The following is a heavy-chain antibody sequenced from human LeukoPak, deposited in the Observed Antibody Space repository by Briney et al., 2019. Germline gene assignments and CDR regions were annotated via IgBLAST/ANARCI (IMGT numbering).Heavy chain of an antibody. J-gene: IGHJ3*02. CDR3: TTDSQHAVAGTGDAFDI. D-gene: IGHD6-19*01. CDR2: IKSKTDGGTT. CDR1: GFTFSNAW. Sequence: GGSLRLSCAASGFTFSNAWMSWVRQAPGKGLEWVGRIKSKTDGGTTDYAAPVKGRFTISRDDSKNTLYLQMNSLKTEDTAVYYCTTDSQHAVAGTGDAFDIWGQGTMVTVSS. V-gene: IGHV3-15*01.